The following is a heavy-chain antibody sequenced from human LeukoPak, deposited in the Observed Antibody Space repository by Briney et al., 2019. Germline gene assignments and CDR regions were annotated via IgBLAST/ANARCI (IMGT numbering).Heavy chain of an antibody. CDR3: AIGPSSSGYYEQGAFDI. CDR1: DGSISSGDYY. CDR2: IYYSGST. J-gene: IGHJ3*02. V-gene: IGHV4-30-4*01. Sequence: SETLSLTCTVSDGSISSGDYYWSWIRQPPGKGLEWIGYIYYSGSTYYNPSLKSRVTISVDTSKNQFSLRLSSVTAADTAVYYCAIGPSSSGYYEQGAFDIWGQETMVTVSS. D-gene: IGHD3-22*01.